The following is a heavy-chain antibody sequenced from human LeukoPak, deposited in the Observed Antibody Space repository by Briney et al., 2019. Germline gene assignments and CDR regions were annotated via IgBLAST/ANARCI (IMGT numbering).Heavy chain of an antibody. CDR2: ISSSSSTI. CDR3: AREYSSSSGSVSDY. J-gene: IGHJ4*02. V-gene: IGHV3-48*02. Sequence: GGSLRLSCAASGFTFSSYNMNWVRQAPGKGLEWVSYISSSSSTIYYADSVKGRFTIFRDNAKNSLYLQMNSLRDEDTAVYYCAREYSSSSGSVSDYWGQGTLVTVSS. D-gene: IGHD6-6*01. CDR1: GFTFSSYN.